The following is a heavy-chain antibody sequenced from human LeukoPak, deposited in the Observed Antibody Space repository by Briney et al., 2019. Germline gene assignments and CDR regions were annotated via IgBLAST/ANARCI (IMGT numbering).Heavy chain of an antibody. Sequence: ASVKVSCKASGYTFTSYDINWVRQATGQGLEWMGWMNPNSGNTGYAQNFQGRVTMTRNTSISTAYMELSSLRSEDTAVYYCARADYDSSGSTRKQIDYWGQGTLVTVSS. CDR1: GYTFTSYD. D-gene: IGHD3-22*01. V-gene: IGHV1-8*01. CDR2: MNPNSGNT. J-gene: IGHJ4*02. CDR3: ARADYDSSGSTRKQIDY.